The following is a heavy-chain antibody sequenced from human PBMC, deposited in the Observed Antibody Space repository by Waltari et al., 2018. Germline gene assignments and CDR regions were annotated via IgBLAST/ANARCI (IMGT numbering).Heavy chain of an antibody. CDR1: GTSITTYY. D-gene: IGHD1-26*01. V-gene: IGHV4-59*01. CDR2: SHYSGTT. J-gene: IGHJ3*02. Sequence: QVQLQESGPGLVKPSETLSLTCTVSGTSITTYYWNWIRQPPGKGREWFGYSHYSGTTKYDHYLEGRVTISVDTSKNQVSLKLNSVTAADTAVYYCARWGSNSGNSLYALDIWGQGTTVTVSS. CDR3: ARWGSNSGNSLYALDI.